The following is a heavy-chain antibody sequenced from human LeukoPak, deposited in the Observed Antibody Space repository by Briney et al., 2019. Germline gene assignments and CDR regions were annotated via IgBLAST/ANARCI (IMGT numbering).Heavy chain of an antibody. D-gene: IGHD2-21*01. Sequence: GGSLRLSCGASGFSFNTYYMTWVRQAPGKGLDWVANINQDGRLTSYTDSVRGRFTISRDNAKNSLYLQMSSLSAEDTAVYFCARDLDVVVNLDNTVHHYDAFDIWGQGTMVTVSS. CDR3: ARDLDVVVNLDNTVHHYDAFDI. CDR2: INQDGRLT. J-gene: IGHJ3*02. V-gene: IGHV3-7*01. CDR1: GFSFNTYY.